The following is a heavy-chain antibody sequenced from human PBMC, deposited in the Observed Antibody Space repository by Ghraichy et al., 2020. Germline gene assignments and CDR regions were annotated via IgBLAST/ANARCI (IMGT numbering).Heavy chain of an antibody. CDR2: IGTAGDT. CDR1: GFTFSSYD. J-gene: IGHJ6*02. D-gene: IGHD3-3*01. Sequence: LSLTCAVSGFTFSSYDMHWVRQATGKGLEWVSAIGTAGDTYYPGSVKGRFTISRENAKNSLYLQMNSLRAGDTAVYYCARSKYYDFWSGSPHYYGMDVWGQGTTVTVSS. V-gene: IGHV3-13*01. CDR3: ARSKYYDFWSGSPHYYGMDV.